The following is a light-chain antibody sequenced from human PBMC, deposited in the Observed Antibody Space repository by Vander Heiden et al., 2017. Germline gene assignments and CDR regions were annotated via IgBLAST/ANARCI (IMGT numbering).Light chain of an antibody. CDR2: GAS. CDR3: QQDRSSPT. J-gene: IGKJ3*01. CDR1: HSVSSSY. Sequence: EIVLTQSPGPLSLSPGERATPCCRARHSVSSSYLAWYQQKPGQAPRLFIYGASSRASGIADRFSGSGSGKDFTLTSSRREPEDVAVYYWQQDRSSPTFGHGTKVDIK. V-gene: IGKV3-20*01.